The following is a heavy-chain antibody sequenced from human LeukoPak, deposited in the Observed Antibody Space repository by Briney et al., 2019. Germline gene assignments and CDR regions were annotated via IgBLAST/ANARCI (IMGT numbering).Heavy chain of an antibody. J-gene: IGHJ6*02. CDR1: GFTVSSNY. Sequence: GGSLRLSCAASGFTVSSNYMSWVRQAPGKGLEWVSVIYSGGSTYYADSVKGRFTISRDNSKNTLYLQMNSLRAEDTAVYYCAGPGLPYYYYGMDVWGQGTTVTVSS. CDR3: AGPGLPYYYYGMDV. V-gene: IGHV3-66*01. CDR2: IYSGGST.